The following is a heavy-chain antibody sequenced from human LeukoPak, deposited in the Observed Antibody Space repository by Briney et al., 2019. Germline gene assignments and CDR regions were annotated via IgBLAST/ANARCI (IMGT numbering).Heavy chain of an antibody. CDR1: GGSISNYY. V-gene: IGHV4-39*01. J-gene: IGHJ5*02. CDR2: IYYSGNT. D-gene: IGHD6-19*01. Sequence: SETLSLTCTVSGGSISNYYWGWIRQAPGKGLEWIGSIYYSGNTYYNSSLKSRVTISRDTSRNQFSLNLSSVTAADTAVYYCARRSSGWYGHWNAPWGQGTLVTVSS. CDR3: ARRSSGWYGHWNAP.